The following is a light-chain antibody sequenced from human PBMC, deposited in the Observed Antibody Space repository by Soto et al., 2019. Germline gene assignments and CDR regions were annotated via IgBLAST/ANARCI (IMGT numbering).Light chain of an antibody. V-gene: IGKV3-11*01. CDR2: DVS. Sequence: IVLTQSPATLSLSPGKRATLSCRASQNISNYFIWYQQKPGQAPRRLIYDVSTRATGIPARFSGSGSGTDFTLTISSLEPEDFAVYYCHQRSNWPRTFGQGTKVEIK. CDR1: QNISNY. J-gene: IGKJ1*01. CDR3: HQRSNWPRT.